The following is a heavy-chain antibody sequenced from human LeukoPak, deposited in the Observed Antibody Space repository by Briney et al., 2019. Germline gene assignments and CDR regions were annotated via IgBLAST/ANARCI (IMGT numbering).Heavy chain of an antibody. Sequence: SVKVSCKASGFTFTSSAMQWVRQARGQRLEWIGWIVVGSGNTNYAQKFQERVTITRDMSTSITYMELSSLRSEDTAVYYCGADLTMVRGVPRWFDPWGQGTLVTVSS. CDR2: IVVGSGNT. V-gene: IGHV1-58*02. D-gene: IGHD3-10*01. CDR3: GADLTMVRGVPRWFDP. CDR1: GFTFTSSA. J-gene: IGHJ5*02.